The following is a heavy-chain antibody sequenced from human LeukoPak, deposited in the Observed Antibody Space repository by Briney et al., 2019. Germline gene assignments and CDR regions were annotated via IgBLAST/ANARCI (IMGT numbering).Heavy chain of an antibody. CDR3: ARSIPGSPDAFDN. D-gene: IGHD1-20*01. CDR2: IYYSGST. Sequence: SETLSLTCTVSGGSISSYYWSWIRQPPGKGLEWIGYIYYSGSTNYNPSLKSRVTISVDTSKNQFSLKLSSVTAADTAVYCCARSIPGSPDAFDNWGQGTMVTVSS. J-gene: IGHJ3*02. CDR1: GGSISSYY. V-gene: IGHV4-59*01.